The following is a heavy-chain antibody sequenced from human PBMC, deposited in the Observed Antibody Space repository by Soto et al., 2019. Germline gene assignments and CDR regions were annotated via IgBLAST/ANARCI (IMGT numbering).Heavy chain of an antibody. J-gene: IGHJ4*02. D-gene: IGHD3-10*01. CDR1: GGSISSYY. Sequence: QVQLQESGPGLVKPSETLSLTCTVSGGSISSYYWSWIRQPPGKGLEWFGYIYYSGSTNYNPLLQSQVTISVDTSKNQFAPKLSSVTAADTAVYYCARLWFGEPVDSWGQGTLVTVSS. V-gene: IGHV4-59*08. CDR3: ARLWFGEPVDS. CDR2: IYYSGST.